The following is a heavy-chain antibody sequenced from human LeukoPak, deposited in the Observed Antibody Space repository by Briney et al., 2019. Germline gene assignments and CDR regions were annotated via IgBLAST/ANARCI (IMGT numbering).Heavy chain of an antibody. CDR3: ARYGDYDYYYGTDV. CDR2: IYYSGST. J-gene: IGHJ6*02. Sequence: SETLSLTCTVSGGSISSYYWSWIRQPPGKGLEWIGYIYYSGSTNYNPSLKSRVTISVDTSKNQFSLKLSSVTAADTAVYYCARYGDYDYYYGTDVWGQGTTVTVSS. D-gene: IGHD4-17*01. V-gene: IGHV4-59*01. CDR1: GGSISSYY.